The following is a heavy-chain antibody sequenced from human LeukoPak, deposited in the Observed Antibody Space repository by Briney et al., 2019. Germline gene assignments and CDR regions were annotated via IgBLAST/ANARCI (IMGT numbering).Heavy chain of an antibody. J-gene: IGHJ4*02. CDR2: LYPGGDRA. V-gene: IGHV1-46*01. Sequence: ASVKVSCKASGLTLTTIYMHWVRQAPGQGLEWVAVLYPGGDRAIYAQRFQGRLTLTRDTSTNTVYMEVSSLASEDTAVYYCASEVPRTSRFDHWGQGTLVTASS. D-gene: IGHD2-8*01. CDR1: GLTLTTIY. CDR3: ASEVPRTSRFDH.